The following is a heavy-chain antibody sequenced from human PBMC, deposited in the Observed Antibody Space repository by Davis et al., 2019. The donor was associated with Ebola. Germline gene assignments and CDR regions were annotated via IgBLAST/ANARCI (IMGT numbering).Heavy chain of an antibody. Sequence: GESLKISCADSGFTFSSYWMHWVRRVPGEGLVWVSRINEDGTIINYADPVKGRFTISRDNAKNTLSLQMNSLRAEDTAVYYCARGGAAVGVYGVDVWGQGITVTVSS. CDR2: INEDGTII. D-gene: IGHD6-13*01. V-gene: IGHV3-74*01. J-gene: IGHJ6*02. CDR1: GFTFSSYW. CDR3: ARGGAAVGVYGVDV.